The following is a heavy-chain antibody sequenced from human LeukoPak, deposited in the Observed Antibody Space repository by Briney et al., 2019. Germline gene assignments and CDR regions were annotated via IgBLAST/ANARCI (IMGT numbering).Heavy chain of an antibody. V-gene: IGHV1-2*02. Sequence: ASVKVSCKASGYTFTGYYIHWVRQAPGQGLEWMGWIHPNSGGTNYAQKFQGRVTVTRDTSISTAYMELSNLRSDDTAVYYCARGKYHLLWGDYWGQGTLVTVSS. CDR3: ARGKYHLLWGDY. D-gene: IGHD2-2*01. CDR1: GYTFTGYY. CDR2: IHPNSGGT. J-gene: IGHJ4*02.